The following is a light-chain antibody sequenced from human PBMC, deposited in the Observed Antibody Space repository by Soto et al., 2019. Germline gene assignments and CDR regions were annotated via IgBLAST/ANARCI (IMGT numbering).Light chain of an antibody. CDR1: QSIGYY. J-gene: IGKJ1*01. CDR2: STS. Sequence: IRMPRSPSSLSSSVGYIFTITCRASQSIGYYLNWYQQKQGRAPRLLIYSTSTLQSGVPSKFRGSASGTDFTLTISSLQPEDFATYYCQQSYSTPWTFGQGTKVDIK. V-gene: IGKV1-39*01. CDR3: QQSYSTPWT.